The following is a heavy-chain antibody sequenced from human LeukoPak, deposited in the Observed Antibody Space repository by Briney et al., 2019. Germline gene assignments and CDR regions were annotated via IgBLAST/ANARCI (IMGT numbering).Heavy chain of an antibody. D-gene: IGHD6-19*01. CDR1: GGSISGYY. J-gene: IGHJ4*02. CDR3: ARHRDYGSGWFGFDY. CDR2: IYYSGSN. V-gene: IGHV4-59*08. Sequence: PSETLSLTCTVSGGSISGYYWSWLRQPPGKGLEWVAYIYYSGSNNHNPSLKSRVTISVDTSKNQFSLKLSSVTATDTAVYYCARHRDYGSGWFGFDYWGQGALVTVSS.